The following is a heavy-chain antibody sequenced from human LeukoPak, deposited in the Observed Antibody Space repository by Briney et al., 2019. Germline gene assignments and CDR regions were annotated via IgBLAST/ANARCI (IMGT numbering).Heavy chain of an antibody. CDR2: IYTSGST. D-gene: IGHD2-2*01. J-gene: IGHJ4*02. Sequence: SETLSLTCTVPGGSISSYYWSWIRQPAGKGLEWIGRIYTSGSTNYNPSVKSRVTMSVDTSKNQFSLKLSSVTAADTAVYYCATGGQLLWNYCGQASLVTVSS. CDR1: GGSISSYY. CDR3: ATGGQLLWNY. V-gene: IGHV4-4*07.